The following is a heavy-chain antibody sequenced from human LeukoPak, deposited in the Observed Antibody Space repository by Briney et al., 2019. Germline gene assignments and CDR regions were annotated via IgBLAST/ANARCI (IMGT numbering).Heavy chain of an antibody. CDR3: ARGDST. Sequence: GGSVRLFCAADGYTVGKDYMSWVRQAPGKGLEWVSVIYSGGSTYYADSVKGRFTISRDNSKNTLYLQMNSLRAEDTAVYYCARGDSTWGQGTLVTVSS. CDR2: IYSGGST. D-gene: IGHD3-22*01. V-gene: IGHV3-53*01. J-gene: IGHJ5*02. CDR1: GYTVGKDY.